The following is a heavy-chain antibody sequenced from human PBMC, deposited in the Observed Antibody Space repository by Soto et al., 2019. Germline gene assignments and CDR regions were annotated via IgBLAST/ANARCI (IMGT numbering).Heavy chain of an antibody. CDR2: IYPGDSDT. V-gene: IGHV5-51*01. J-gene: IGHJ4*02. CDR1: GYSFTSYW. Sequence: GESLKISCKGSGYSFTSYWIGWVRQMPGKGLEWMGIIYPGDSDTRYSPSFQGQVTISADKSISTAYLQWSSLKASDTAMYYCARHDGGDLHQARGSATPTEDYWGQGTLVTVSS. D-gene: IGHD3-10*01. CDR3: ARHDGGDLHQARGSATPTEDY.